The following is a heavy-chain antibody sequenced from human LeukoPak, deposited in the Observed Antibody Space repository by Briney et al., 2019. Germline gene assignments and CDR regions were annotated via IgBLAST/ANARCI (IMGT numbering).Heavy chain of an antibody. J-gene: IGHJ4*02. CDR1: GFTFSSYS. V-gene: IGHV3-21*01. CDR2: ISSSSSYI. D-gene: IGHD6-19*01. Sequence: PGGSLRLSCAASGFTFSSYSMNWVRQAPGKGLEWVSSISSSSSYIYYADSVKGRFTISRDNAKNSLYLQMNSLRAEDTAVYYCASTTPVAAIDGLRDYWGQGTLVTVSS. CDR3: ASTTPVAAIDGLRDY.